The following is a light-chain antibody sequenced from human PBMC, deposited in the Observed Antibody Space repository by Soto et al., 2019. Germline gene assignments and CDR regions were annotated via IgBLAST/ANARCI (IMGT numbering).Light chain of an antibody. J-gene: IGKJ5*01. V-gene: IGKV3-11*01. CDR1: QSVGFY. CDR3: QHRSIWPVS. CDR2: DAS. Sequence: EIVLTQSPATLSLSPGERATLSCRASQSVGFYLAWYQQKPGLAPRLLIYDASNRATGIPARFSGSGSGTYFTLTISSLEPEDFGVYYCQHRSIWPVSFGQGTRLEIK.